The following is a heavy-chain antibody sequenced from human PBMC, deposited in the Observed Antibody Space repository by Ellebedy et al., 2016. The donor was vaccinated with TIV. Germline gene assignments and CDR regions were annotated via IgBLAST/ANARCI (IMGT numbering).Heavy chain of an antibody. CDR3: ARDLGSGRYPGH. Sequence: SETLSLXXRVSGGSVSRGNYYWGWIRQRPGKGPEWIGNIYHTGTTFYNPSLKSRVTISVDTSKNQFSLNLNSVTAADTAVYYCARDLGSGRYPGHWGQGTLVTVSS. D-gene: IGHD3-10*01. CDR2: IYHTGTT. V-gene: IGHV4-39*07. CDR1: GGSVSRGNYY. J-gene: IGHJ4*02.